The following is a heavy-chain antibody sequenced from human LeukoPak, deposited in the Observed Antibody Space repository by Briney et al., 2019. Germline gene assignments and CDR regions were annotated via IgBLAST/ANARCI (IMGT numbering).Heavy chain of an antibody. CDR3: ASLDTAKQPLANH. J-gene: IGHJ5*02. Sequence: TGGSLRLPCVASGLTVSNHWMSWVRQAPGKGLEWVANIREERGQEYYVDSVKGRFTISKNSAKNSLYLQMNTLRVEDTAMYYCASLDTAKQPLANHWGQGTLVTVSS. CDR2: IREERGQE. D-gene: IGHD5-18*01. V-gene: IGHV3-7*03. CDR1: GLTVSNHW.